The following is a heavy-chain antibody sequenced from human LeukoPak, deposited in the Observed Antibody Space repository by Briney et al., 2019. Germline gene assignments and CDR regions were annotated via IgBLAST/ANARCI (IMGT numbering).Heavy chain of an antibody. Sequence: GGSLRLSCAASGFTVSSSYMSWVGQAPGKGVEWVSLIYSGGSTYYADSVKGRFTISRDNSKNTLYLQMNSLRPEDTAVYYCAKGYNYAYEYWGQGTLVTVSS. CDR1: GFTVSSSY. D-gene: IGHD5-18*01. CDR2: IYSGGST. J-gene: IGHJ4*02. CDR3: AKGYNYAYEY. V-gene: IGHV3-53*01.